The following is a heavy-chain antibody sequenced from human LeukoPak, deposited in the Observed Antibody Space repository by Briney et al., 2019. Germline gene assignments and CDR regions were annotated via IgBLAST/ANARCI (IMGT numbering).Heavy chain of an antibody. Sequence: PSETLSLTCTVSGGSISSYYWSWIRQPAGKGLEWIGRIYTNGSTNYNPSLKSRVSMSVDTSKDQFSLKLSSVTAADTAVYYCVTSATVVTPGYWGQGTLVTVSS. CDR2: IYTNGST. V-gene: IGHV4-4*07. CDR1: GGSISSYY. D-gene: IGHD4-23*01. J-gene: IGHJ4*02. CDR3: VTSATVVTPGY.